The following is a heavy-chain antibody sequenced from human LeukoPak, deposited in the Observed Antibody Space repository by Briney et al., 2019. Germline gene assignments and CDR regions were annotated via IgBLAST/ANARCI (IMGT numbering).Heavy chain of an antibody. CDR3: ASRRARGWPFES. CDR2: IGGTGGGT. D-gene: IGHD6-19*01. J-gene: IGHJ4*02. V-gene: IGHV3-23*01. CDR1: GFTFGSYA. Sequence: PGGSLRLSCAVSGFTFGSYAMSWVRQTPGKGLQWVSAIGGTGGGTIYADPVKGRFTISRDNPKNTLYLQMNSLRAEDTATYYCASRRARGWPFESWGQGTLVTVSS.